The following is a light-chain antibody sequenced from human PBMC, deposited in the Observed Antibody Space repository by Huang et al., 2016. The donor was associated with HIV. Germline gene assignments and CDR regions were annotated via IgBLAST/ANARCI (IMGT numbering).Light chain of an antibody. CDR2: VAS. Sequence: EMVLTQSPGTLALSPGERATLSCRASQSISSSYLAWYQQKPGQAPRLLIYVASSRATVIPDWFSGSWSGTDFTLTISRLEPEDFGVYYCQQYGTAPWSFGQGTKVEIK. J-gene: IGKJ1*01. V-gene: IGKV3-20*01. CDR1: QSISSSY. CDR3: QQYGTAPWS.